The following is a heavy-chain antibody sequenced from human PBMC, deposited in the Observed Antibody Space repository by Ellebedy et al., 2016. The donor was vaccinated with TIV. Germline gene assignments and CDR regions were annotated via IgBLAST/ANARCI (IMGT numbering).Heavy chain of an antibody. CDR1: GFAFNSYS. D-gene: IGHD3-10*01. V-gene: IGHV3-48*04. J-gene: IGHJ3*02. CDR3: ARDPGRGFDI. CDR2: INTDSSTI. Sequence: GESLKISCAASGFAFNSYSVNWVRQAPGKGLHWLSYINTDSSTIDYADSVKGRFTISRDNAKNSLYLQMNSLRAEDTAVYYCARDPGRGFDIWGQGTMVTVSS.